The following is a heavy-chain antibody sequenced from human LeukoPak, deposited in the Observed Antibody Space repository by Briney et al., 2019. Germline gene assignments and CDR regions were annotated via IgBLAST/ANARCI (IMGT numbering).Heavy chain of an antibody. D-gene: IGHD4-17*01. CDR2: LYYGEST. CDR1: GGSISSFY. J-gene: IGHJ4*02. V-gene: IGHV4-59*01. CDR3: ARDSGLRRIDY. Sequence: SETLSLTCTVSGGSISSFYWTWIRQPPGKGLEWIGCLYYGESTNYNPSLKSRVAMSVDTSKNQFSLKLSSVTAADTAVYFCARDSGLRRIDYWGQGTLVTVSS.